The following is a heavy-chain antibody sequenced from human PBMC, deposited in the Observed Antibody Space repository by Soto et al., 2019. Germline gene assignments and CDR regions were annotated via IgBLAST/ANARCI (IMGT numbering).Heavy chain of an antibody. J-gene: IGHJ3*02. CDR3: ARVQMATILHAFDI. D-gene: IGHD5-12*01. CDR1: ISIGDYY. CDR2: IYYSGST. Sequence: ISIGDYYWSWIRQPPGKGLEWIGYIYYSGSTYYNPTLKSRVTISVDTSKNQFSLKLSSVTAADTAVYYCARVQMATILHAFDIWGQGTMVTVSS. V-gene: IGHV4-30-4*01.